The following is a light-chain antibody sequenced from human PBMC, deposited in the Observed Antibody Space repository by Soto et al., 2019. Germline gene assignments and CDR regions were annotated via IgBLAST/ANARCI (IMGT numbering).Light chain of an antibody. CDR1: QSVSSSY. J-gene: IGKJ1*01. CDR3: QQYGSSQT. CDR2: GAS. Sequence: DIVLTQSPGTLSLSPGERATLSCRASQSVSSSYLAWYQQKPGQAPRLLIYGASSRATGIPDRFSGSGSGTDFTFTISRLEPEDFAVYYCQQYGSSQTFGQGTKV. V-gene: IGKV3-20*01.